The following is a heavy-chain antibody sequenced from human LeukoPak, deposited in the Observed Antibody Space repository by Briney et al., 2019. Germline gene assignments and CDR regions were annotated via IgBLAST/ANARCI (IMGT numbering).Heavy chain of an antibody. CDR3: AREIPRGAVNLDC. J-gene: IGHJ4*02. D-gene: IGHD3-3*01. Sequence: GGSLRLSCVASGFTFSDYWMSWVRQAPGKGPEWVANIKRDGSEKNYVDSVKGRLTISRDNAKNSLYLQMNSLRAEDTAVYYCAREIPRGAVNLDCWGQGTLVTVSS. V-gene: IGHV3-7*01. CDR2: IKRDGSEK. CDR1: GFTFSDYW.